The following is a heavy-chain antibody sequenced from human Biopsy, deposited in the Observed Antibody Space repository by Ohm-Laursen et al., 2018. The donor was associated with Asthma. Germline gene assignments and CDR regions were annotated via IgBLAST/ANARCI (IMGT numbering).Heavy chain of an antibody. CDR3: ARTFHFWSPYHAEHYQL. CDR1: GFNFSYYS. Sequence: SLRLSCAASGFNFSYYSMIWVRQAPGTGLEWVAAISSGSDYIFYADSVKGRFTISRDNAKNSLYLQMNSLRAEDTAVYYRARTFHFWSPYHAEHYQLWGQGTLVTVSS. J-gene: IGHJ1*01. D-gene: IGHD3-3*02. CDR2: ISSGSDYI. V-gene: IGHV3-21*01.